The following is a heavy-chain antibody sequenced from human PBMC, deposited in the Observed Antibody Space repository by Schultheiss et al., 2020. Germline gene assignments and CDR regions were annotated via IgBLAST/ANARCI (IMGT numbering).Heavy chain of an antibody. CDR2: IYYSGST. J-gene: IGHJ6*02. D-gene: IGHD2-15*01. CDR1: GGSISSYY. V-gene: IGHV4-59*12. CDR3: ARGCSGGSCYPALIYYYYGMDV. Sequence: SETLSLTCTVSGGSISSYYWSWIRQPPGKGLEWIGSIYYSGSTNYNPSLKSRVTISVDTSKNQFSLKLSSVTAADTAVYYCARGCSGGSCYPALIYYYYGMDVWGQGTTVTVSS.